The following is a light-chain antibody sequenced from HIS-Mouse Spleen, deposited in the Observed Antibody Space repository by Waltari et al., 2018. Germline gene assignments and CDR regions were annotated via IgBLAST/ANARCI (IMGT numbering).Light chain of an antibody. Sequence: QSPLTQPASVSGSPGQSITISCTGTSSEAGSYNLVPWYQQHPGKAPKLMIYEGSKRPSGVSNRFSGSKSGNTASLTISGLQAEDEADYYCCSYAGSSTVVFGGGTKLTVL. CDR2: EGS. J-gene: IGLJ2*01. CDR1: SSEAGSYNL. V-gene: IGLV2-23*01. CDR3: CSYAGSSTVV.